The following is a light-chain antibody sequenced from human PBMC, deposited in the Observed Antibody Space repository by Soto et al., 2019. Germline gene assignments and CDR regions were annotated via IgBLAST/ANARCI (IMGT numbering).Light chain of an antibody. Sequence: DIQMTQSPSALSASVGDRVNITCRASQSISTWLAWYQQKPGEAPKLLMYKASSLDSGVPSRFSGSGSGTEFTLTISSLQPEDFATYYCHQYNTYPLTFGQGTRLENK. CDR2: KAS. CDR3: HQYNTYPLT. V-gene: IGKV1-5*03. J-gene: IGKJ5*01. CDR1: QSISTW.